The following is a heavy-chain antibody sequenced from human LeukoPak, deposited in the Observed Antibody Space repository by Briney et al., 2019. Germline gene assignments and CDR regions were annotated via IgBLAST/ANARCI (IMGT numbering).Heavy chain of an antibody. Sequence: GASVKVSCKASGFTFTSSAMQWVRQARGQRLEWIGWIVVGSGNTNYAQKFQERVTNTRDMSTSTAYMELSSLRSEDTAVYYCAAAAVWFGEFPDAFDIWGQGTMVTVSS. CDR3: AAAAVWFGEFPDAFDI. CDR1: GFTFTSSA. V-gene: IGHV1-58*02. CDR2: IVVGSGNT. D-gene: IGHD3-10*01. J-gene: IGHJ3*02.